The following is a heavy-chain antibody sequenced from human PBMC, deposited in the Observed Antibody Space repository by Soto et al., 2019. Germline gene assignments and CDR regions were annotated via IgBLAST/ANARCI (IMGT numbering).Heavy chain of an antibody. J-gene: IGHJ3*01. CDR3: ARDQLYYNDISGRPLNAFDV. V-gene: IGHV3-66*01. Sequence: GESLKISCAASGFTISSNYMSWVRQAPGKGLEWVSVIYSGGNTYYADSVKGRFTISRDNSKNTLYLQMNSLRAEDTAVYYCARDQLYYNDISGRPLNAFDVWGQGTMVTVSS. CDR1: GFTISSNY. CDR2: IYSGGNT. D-gene: IGHD3-22*01.